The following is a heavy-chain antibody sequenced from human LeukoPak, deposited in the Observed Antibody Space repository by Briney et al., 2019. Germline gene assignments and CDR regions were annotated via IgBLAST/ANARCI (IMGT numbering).Heavy chain of an antibody. D-gene: IGHD3-10*01. CDR3: ARGSHQDYFGSMTYLFDY. CDR1: GFTFSSYA. Sequence: PGGSLRLSCAASGFTFSSYAIHWVRQAPGKWLEWVTFISHDGSNKYYADSVKGRFTISRDNSKKTLYLQVNSLRVEDTAVYYCARGSHQDYFGSMTYLFDYWGQGTLVTVSS. J-gene: IGHJ4*02. V-gene: IGHV3-30*04. CDR2: ISHDGSNK.